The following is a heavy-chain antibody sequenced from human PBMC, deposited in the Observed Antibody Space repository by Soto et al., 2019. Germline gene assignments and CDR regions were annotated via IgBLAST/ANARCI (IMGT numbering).Heavy chain of an antibody. CDR3: ARDGSYCTNGVCFYYLDY. CDR2: IIPLFGKA. Sequence: QMQLVQSGAEAKTPGSSVKVSCKASGGSLNNYAVSWVRQAPGQGLEWMGRIIPLFGKADYARKLQGRVTLTADKYTNTAYMELRSLRSEDTAMYFCARDGSYCTNGVCFYYLDYWGQGTLVTVSS. J-gene: IGHJ4*02. V-gene: IGHV1-69*06. CDR1: GGSLNNYA. D-gene: IGHD2-8*01.